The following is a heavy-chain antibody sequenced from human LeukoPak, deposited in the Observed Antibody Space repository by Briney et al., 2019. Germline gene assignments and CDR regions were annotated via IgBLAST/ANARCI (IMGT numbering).Heavy chain of an antibody. CDR2: ISGSGGST. J-gene: IGHJ4*02. CDR1: GFTFSIYA. CDR3: AKDFGDLVVVINHFEY. Sequence: GVSLRLSCAASGFTFSIYAMSWVRQAPGEGLEWVSAISGSGGSTYYADSVKGRFPISRDNSKNTLYLQINSLRAEDTAVYYCAKDFGDLVVVINHFEYWGQGTLVTVSS. V-gene: IGHV3-23*01. D-gene: IGHD3-22*01.